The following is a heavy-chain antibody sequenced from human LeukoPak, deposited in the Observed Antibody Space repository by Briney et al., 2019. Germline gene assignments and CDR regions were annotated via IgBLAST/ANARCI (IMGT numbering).Heavy chain of an antibody. J-gene: IGHJ4*02. CDR2: INPHSGDT. Sequence: GASVKVSCKASGYSFTGYYMHWVRQAPGQGPEWMGWINPHSGDTESAQKFQGRVTMTRDTSINTAYMELTRLKSVDTAVYYCATSGPDFLPVSPLLDFWGQGTLVTVSS. D-gene: IGHD2/OR15-2a*01. V-gene: IGHV1-2*02. CDR1: GYSFTGYY. CDR3: ATSGPDFLPVSPLLDF.